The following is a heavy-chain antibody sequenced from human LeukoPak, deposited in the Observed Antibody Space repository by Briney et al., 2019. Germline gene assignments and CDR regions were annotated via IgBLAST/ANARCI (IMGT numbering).Heavy chain of an antibody. J-gene: IGHJ3*02. CDR3: ARDPLQLWFGDAFDI. V-gene: IGHV3-30*04. CDR2: ISYDGSNK. CDR1: GFTFGDYA. D-gene: IGHD5-18*01. Sequence: GGSLRLSCTTSGFTFGDYAMHWVRQAPGKGLEWVAVISYDGSNKYYADSVKGRFTISRDNSKNTLYLQMNSLRAEDTAVYCARDPLQLWFGDAFDIWGQGTMVTVSS.